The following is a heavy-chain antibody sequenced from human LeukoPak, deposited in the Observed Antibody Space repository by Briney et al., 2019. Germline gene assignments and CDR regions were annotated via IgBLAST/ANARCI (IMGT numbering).Heavy chain of an antibody. D-gene: IGHD2-21*02. J-gene: IGHJ4*02. CDR2: GHDGGHQ. CDR3: AREIGGTAPDH. CDR1: GFPFSTYI. Sequence: GRSLRLSCATSGFPFSTYIIHWVRQAPGKGLEWLAAGHDGGHQDYAESVKGRFTISRDRSKSTAFLQMDSLRVDDTAVYYCAREIGGTAPDHWGQGTLVTVSS. V-gene: IGHV3-33*01.